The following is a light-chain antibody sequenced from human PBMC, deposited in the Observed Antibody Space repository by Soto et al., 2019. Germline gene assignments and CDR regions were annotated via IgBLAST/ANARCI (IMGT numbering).Light chain of an antibody. V-gene: IGLV8-61*01. Sequence: QAVLTQEPSFSVSPGGTVTLTCGLNSGSVSTNYYPSWYQQTPGQAPRTLIYSTNTRSSGVPDRFSGSILGNKAALTITGAQADDESDYYCVLYMGGGIRVFGGGTKLTVL. J-gene: IGLJ3*02. CDR2: STN. CDR3: VLYMGGGIRV. CDR1: SGSVSTNYY.